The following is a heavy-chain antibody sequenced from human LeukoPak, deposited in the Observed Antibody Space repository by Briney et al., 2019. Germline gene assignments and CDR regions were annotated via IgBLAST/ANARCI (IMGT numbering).Heavy chain of an antibody. CDR2: ISSSSSTI. CDR3: ARDPISSSWPDYYYYYYMDV. V-gene: IGHV3-48*01. Sequence: GGSLRLSCAASGFIFSTYNMNWVRQSPGKGLEWVSYISSSSSTIYYADSVKGRFTISRDNAKNSLYLQMNSLRAEDTAVYYCARDPISSSWPDYYYYYYMDVWGKGTTVTVSS. CDR1: GFIFSTYN. D-gene: IGHD6-13*01. J-gene: IGHJ6*03.